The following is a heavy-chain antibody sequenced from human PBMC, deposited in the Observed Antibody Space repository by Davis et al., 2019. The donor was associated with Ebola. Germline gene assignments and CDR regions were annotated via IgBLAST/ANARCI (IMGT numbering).Heavy chain of an antibody. J-gene: IGHJ4*02. Sequence: GESPNTSCKGSGYSFTSYWIGWVRQMPGKGLEWMGIIYPGDSDTRYRPSFQGQVPISADKSISTAYLQWSSLKASDTAMYYCARLEMGTGIDYWGQGTLVTVSS. CDR3: ARLEMGTGIDY. D-gene: IGHD5-24*01. CDR2: IYPGDSDT. CDR1: GYSFTSYW. V-gene: IGHV5-51*01.